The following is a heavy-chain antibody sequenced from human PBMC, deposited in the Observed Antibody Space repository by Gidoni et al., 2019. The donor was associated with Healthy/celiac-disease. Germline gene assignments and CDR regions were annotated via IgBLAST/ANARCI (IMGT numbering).Heavy chain of an antibody. D-gene: IGHD6-6*01. V-gene: IGHV3-33*01. CDR1: GFTFSSSG. CDR3: ARDPSGSSSGAFDI. CDR2: IWYDGSNK. Sequence: QVQLVESGGGVVQPARFLRLSCAASGFTFSSSGMLWVRQAPGKGLEWVAVIWYDGSNKYYADSVKGRFTISRDNSKNTLYLQMNSLRAEDTAVYYCARDPSGSSSGAFDIWGQGTMVTVSS. J-gene: IGHJ3*02.